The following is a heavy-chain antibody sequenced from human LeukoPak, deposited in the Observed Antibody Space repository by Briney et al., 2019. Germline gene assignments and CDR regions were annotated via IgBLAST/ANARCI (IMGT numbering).Heavy chain of an antibody. CDR1: GFTFSSYS. V-gene: IGHV4-30-4*08. CDR2: IYYSGST. Sequence: LRLSCAASGFTFSSYSMNWVRQPPGKGLEWIGYIYYSGSTSYNPSLKSRVTILMDTSKNQFSLNLSSVTAADTAVYYCARDPFDIWGQGTMVTVSS. CDR3: ARDPFDI. J-gene: IGHJ3*02.